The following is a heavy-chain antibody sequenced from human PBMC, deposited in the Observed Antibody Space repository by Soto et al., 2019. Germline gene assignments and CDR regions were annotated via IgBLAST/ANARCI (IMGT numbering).Heavy chain of an antibody. CDR2: INYSGRS. V-gene: IGHV4-59*01. D-gene: IGHD2-8*02. CDR1: GDSSSTYY. J-gene: IGHJ5*02. CDR3: ARSYCADSVSCNWFDP. Sequence: QVQLQESGPGLVKSSETLSLTCSVSGDSSSTYYWAWLRQPPGKGREWIGYINYSGRSNHNPSLKSRLSISVAASKNQVALKLTSVTAADTAVYYCARSYCADSVSCNWFDPWGQGTLVVVSS.